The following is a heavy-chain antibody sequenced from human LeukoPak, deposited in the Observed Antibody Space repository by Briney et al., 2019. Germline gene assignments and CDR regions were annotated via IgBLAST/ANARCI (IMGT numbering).Heavy chain of an antibody. V-gene: IGHV3-11*01. CDR2: ISSSGSTI. Sequence: PGGSLRLSCVASGFTFSDYYMSWIRQAPGKGLEWVSYISSSGSTIYYADSVKGRFTISRDNAKNSLYLQMNSLRAEDTAVYYCARDGIAVAGIFRQDYFDYWGQGTLVTVSS. J-gene: IGHJ4*02. D-gene: IGHD6-19*01. CDR1: GFTFSDYY. CDR3: ARDGIAVAGIFRQDYFDY.